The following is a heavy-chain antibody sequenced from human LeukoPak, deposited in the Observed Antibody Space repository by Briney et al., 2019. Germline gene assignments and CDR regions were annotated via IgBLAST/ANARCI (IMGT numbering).Heavy chain of an antibody. V-gene: IGHV3-7*04. J-gene: IGHJ4*02. CDR3: ARSYDSSGYRYFDN. CDR2: IKQDGSEE. D-gene: IGHD3-22*01. CDR1: GFTFSSYW. Sequence: GGSLRLSCAASGFTFSSYWMSWVRQAPGKRLEWVANIKQDGSEEYYVDSVKGRFTISRDNAKNSLYLQMYGLRAEDTAVYYCARSYDSSGYRYFDNWGQGTLVTVSS.